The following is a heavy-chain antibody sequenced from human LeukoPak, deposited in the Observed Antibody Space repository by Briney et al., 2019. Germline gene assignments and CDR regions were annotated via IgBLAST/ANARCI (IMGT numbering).Heavy chain of an antibody. D-gene: IGHD3-22*01. V-gene: IGHV4-59*01. J-gene: IGHJ4*02. CDR1: GGSISSYY. CDR3: ARSSGYYFFDY. CDR2: IYYSGST. Sequence: PSETLSLTXTVSGGSISSYYWSWIRQAPGKGLEWIGYIYYSGSTNYNPSLKSRVTISVDTSKNQFSLKLSSVTAADTAVYYCARSSGYYFFDYWGQGTLVTVSS.